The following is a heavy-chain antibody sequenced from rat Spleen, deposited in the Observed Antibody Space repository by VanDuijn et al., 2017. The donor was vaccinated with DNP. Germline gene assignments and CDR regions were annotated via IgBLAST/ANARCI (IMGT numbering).Heavy chain of an antibody. CDR3: ARQYYGYNSAMDA. J-gene: IGHJ4*01. CDR2: ITSSGGRT. Sequence: EVQLVESGGDLVQPGRSLKLSCVASRFTFNNYWMTWFRQVPGKGLEWVASITSSGGRTYYRDSVKGRFTVSRDNAESTLYLQMDSLRSEDTATYYCARQYYGYNSAMDAWGQGTSVTVSS. D-gene: IGHD1-9*01. CDR1: RFTFNNYW. V-gene: IGHV5-31*01.